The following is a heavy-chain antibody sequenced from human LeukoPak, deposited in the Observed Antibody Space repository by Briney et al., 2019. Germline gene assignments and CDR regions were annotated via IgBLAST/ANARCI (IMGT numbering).Heavy chain of an antibody. Sequence: SVKVSFKASGYTFTSYGISWVRQAPGQGLEWMEWIRAYNGNTNYAQKLQGRVTMTSDTSTSTAYMELRSLRSDDTAVYYCARSADWSSTSWYKLGYFKHWGQGTLVTVSS. CDR3: ARSADWSSTSWYKLGYFKH. CDR2: IRAYNGNT. J-gene: IGHJ1*01. CDR1: GYTFTSYG. D-gene: IGHD2-2*02. V-gene: IGHV1-18*01.